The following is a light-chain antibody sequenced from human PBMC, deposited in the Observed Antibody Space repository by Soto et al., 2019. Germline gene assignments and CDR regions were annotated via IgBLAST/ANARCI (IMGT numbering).Light chain of an antibody. J-gene: IGLJ2*01. V-gene: IGLV2-14*03. Sequence: QSVLTQPASVSGSPGQSISISCTGTGSDVGGYTYVSWYQHHPVKAPKLMIYDVSNRPSGFSNRFSGSKYGNTASLTISGLQAEDEADYYCNSYTSTGTVVFGGGTQLTVL. CDR1: GSDVGGYTY. CDR2: DVS. CDR3: NSYTSTGTVV.